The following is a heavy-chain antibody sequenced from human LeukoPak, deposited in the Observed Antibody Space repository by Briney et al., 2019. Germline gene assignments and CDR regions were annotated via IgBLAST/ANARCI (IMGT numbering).Heavy chain of an antibody. J-gene: IGHJ5*02. Sequence: GGSLRLXCAASGFTFSSYGMHWVRQAPGKGLEWVAFIRYDGSNTYYADSVKGRFTISRDNSKNTLYLQMNSLRAEDTAVYYCAKFNYYDSSGYRWFDPWGQGTLVTVSS. CDR2: IRYDGSNT. CDR1: GFTFSSYG. V-gene: IGHV3-30*02. CDR3: AKFNYYDSSGYRWFDP. D-gene: IGHD3-22*01.